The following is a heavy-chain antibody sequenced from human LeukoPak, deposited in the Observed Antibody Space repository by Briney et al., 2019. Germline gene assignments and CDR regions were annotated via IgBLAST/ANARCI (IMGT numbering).Heavy chain of an antibody. Sequence: ASVKVSCKASGYTFTGYYMHWVRQAPGQGLEWMGWINPNSGGTNYAQKFQGRVTMTRDTSISTAYMELSRLRSDDTAVYYCAGDIFLYYYDSRGDYWGQGTLVTVSS. V-gene: IGHV1-2*02. CDR1: GYTFTGYY. CDR3: AGDIFLYYYDSRGDY. J-gene: IGHJ4*02. D-gene: IGHD3-22*01. CDR2: INPNSGGT.